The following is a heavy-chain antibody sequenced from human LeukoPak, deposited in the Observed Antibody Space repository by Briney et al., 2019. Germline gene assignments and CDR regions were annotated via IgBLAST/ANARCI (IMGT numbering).Heavy chain of an antibody. V-gene: IGHV3-74*03. Sequence: DPGGSLRLSCAASGFTFSNAWMSWVRQAPGKGLVWVSRGDGDGSHSTYADSVKGRFTISRDNAKNTLYLQMNSLTGEDTAVYYCAYSDHFDNWGQGTLVTVSS. CDR2: GDGDGSHS. J-gene: IGHJ4*02. D-gene: IGHD4-17*01. CDR1: GFTFSNAW. CDR3: AYSDHFDN.